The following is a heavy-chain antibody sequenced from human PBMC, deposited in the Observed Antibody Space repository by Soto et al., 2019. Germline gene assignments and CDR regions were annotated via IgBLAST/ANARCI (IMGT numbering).Heavy chain of an antibody. CDR2: IYTRGST. CDR1: GGSISSHY. J-gene: IGHJ4*02. D-gene: IGHD1-26*01. Sequence: QVQLQESGPGLVNPSETLSIPCTVSGGSISSHYWSWIRQPAGKGLEWIGRIYTRGSTNYNPSLKSRVTIAVDTAKNQFSLKLSSVTASDTAVYYCARVMEHLALDYWCQGTLVTVST. CDR3: ARVMEHLALDY. V-gene: IGHV4-4*07.